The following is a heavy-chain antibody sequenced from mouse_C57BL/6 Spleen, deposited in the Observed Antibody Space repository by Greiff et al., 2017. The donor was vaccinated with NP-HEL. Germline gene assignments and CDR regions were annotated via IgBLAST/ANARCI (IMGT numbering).Heavy chain of an antibody. CDR1: GYTFTDYE. Sequence: QVHVKQSGAELVRPGASVTLSCKASGYTFTDYEMHWVKQTPVHGLEWIGAIDPETGGTAYNQKFKGKAILTADKSSSTAYMELRSLTSEDSAVYYCTRRRDGYYDYAMDYWGQGTSVTVSS. D-gene: IGHD2-3*01. CDR2: IDPETGGT. CDR3: TRRRDGYYDYAMDY. V-gene: IGHV1-15*01. J-gene: IGHJ4*01.